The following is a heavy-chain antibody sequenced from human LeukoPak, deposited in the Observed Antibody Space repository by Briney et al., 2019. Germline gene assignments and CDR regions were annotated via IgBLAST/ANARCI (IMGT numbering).Heavy chain of an antibody. CDR2: VIPMFGTA. Sequence: GASVKVSCKASGGTFSSYAISWVRQAPGQGLEWMGGVIPMFGTANYAQKFQGRVTITTDESTSTAYMELSSLRSEDTAVYYCARGTVVTPDTPYYFDYWGQGTLVTVSS. CDR3: ARGTVVTPDTPYYFDY. D-gene: IGHD4-23*01. J-gene: IGHJ4*02. V-gene: IGHV1-69*05. CDR1: GGTFSSYA.